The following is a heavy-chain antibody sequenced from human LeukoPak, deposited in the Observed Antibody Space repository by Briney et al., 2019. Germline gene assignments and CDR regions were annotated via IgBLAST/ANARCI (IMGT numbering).Heavy chain of an antibody. J-gene: IGHJ5*02. Sequence: SETPSLTRSVSGAPLSSYYWDWLRPSPREGLEWIGYISDTGKTDSNPSLKSRVTISLGTSKTQFSLRLRSVTAADSAVYYCATGYYEPFATWGPGILVTVSS. CDR2: ISDTGKT. CDR1: GAPLSSYY. CDR3: ATGYYEPFAT. V-gene: IGHV4-59*01. D-gene: IGHD1-26*01.